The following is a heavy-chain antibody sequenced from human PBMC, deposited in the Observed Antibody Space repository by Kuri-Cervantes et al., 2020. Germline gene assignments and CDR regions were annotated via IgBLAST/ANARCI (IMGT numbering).Heavy chain of an antibody. V-gene: IGHV3-23*01. CDR3: AKEASIAVAGLTDYYYYMDV. D-gene: IGHD6-19*01. CDR2: ISGSGGST. CDR1: GFSFSSYA. J-gene: IGHJ6*03. Sequence: GGSLRLSCAASGFSFSSYAMSWVRQAPGKGLEWVSAISGSGGSTYYADSVKCRFTISRDNSKNTLYLQMNSLRAEDTAVYYCAKEASIAVAGLTDYYYYMDVWGKGTTVTVSS.